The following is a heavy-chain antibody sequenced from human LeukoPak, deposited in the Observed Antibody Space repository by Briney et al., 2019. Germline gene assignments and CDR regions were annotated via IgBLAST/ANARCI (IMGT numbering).Heavy chain of an antibody. J-gene: IGHJ4*02. CDR3: ARRRYYDYVWGSYHSSPGPYYFDY. V-gene: IGHV4-34*01. CDR1: GGSFSGYY. Sequence: PSETLSLTCAVYGGSFSGYYWSWIRQPPGKGLEWIGEINHSGSNNYNPSLKSRVTISVDTSKNQFSLKLSSVTAADTAVYYCARRRYYDYVWGSYHSSPGPYYFDYWGQGTLVTVSS. D-gene: IGHD3-16*02. CDR2: INHSGSN.